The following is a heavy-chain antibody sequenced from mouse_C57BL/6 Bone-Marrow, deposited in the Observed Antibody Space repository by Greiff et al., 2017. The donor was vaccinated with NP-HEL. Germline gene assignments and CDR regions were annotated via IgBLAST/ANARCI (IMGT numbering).Heavy chain of an antibody. CDR2: IYPRSGNT. D-gene: IGHD2-4*01. CDR1: GYTFTSYG. Sequence: QVQLKESGAELARPGASVKLSCKASGYTFTSYGISWVKQRPGQGLEWIGEIYPRSGNTYYNEKFKGKATLTADKSSSTAYMELRSPTSEDSAVYFCARSNDYDDAMDYWGQGTSVTVSS. CDR3: ARSNDYDDAMDY. V-gene: IGHV1-81*01. J-gene: IGHJ4*01.